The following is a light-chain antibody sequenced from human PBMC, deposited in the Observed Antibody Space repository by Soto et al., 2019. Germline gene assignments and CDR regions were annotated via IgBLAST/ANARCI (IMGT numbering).Light chain of an antibody. CDR2: KAS. V-gene: IGKV1-5*03. Sequence: DIQMTQSPSTLSASVGDRATITCRASQSISVWLAWYQQKAGKAPNLLIYKASRLESGVPSRFSGSGSETEFTLTISGLQHGDSATYYCQQYNSYSPTFGQGTKVDIK. J-gene: IGKJ1*01. CDR3: QQYNSYSPT. CDR1: QSISVW.